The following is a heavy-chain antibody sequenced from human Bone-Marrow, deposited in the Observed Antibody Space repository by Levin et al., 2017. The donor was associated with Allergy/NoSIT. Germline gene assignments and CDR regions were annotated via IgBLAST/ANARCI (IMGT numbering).Heavy chain of an antibody. V-gene: IGHV5-51*01. D-gene: IGHD3-10*01. CDR3: ARRGRGVPETYDY. J-gene: IGHJ4*02. CDR1: GFSFISYW. CDR2: IYPGDSDT. Sequence: GGSLRLSCKASGFSFISYWIAWVRQMPGKGPEWMGTIYPGDSDTRYSPSFQGQVIISADKSINTAYLQWSSLKASDSAIYYCARRGRGVPETYDYWGLGTLVTVSS.